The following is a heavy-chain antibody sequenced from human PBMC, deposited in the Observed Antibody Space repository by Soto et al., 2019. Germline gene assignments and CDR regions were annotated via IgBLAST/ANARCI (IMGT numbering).Heavy chain of an antibody. CDR1: GGYISDYY. Sequence: QVQLQESGPGFVKPSETLSLTCTVSGGYISDYYWTWIRQPPGKGLEWIGHIYSSGTTNYNPSLTSRATISVDTSKNQFSLKVGSVTAADTAVYYCARAWRSGAIFIDAFDSWGQGISVTVSS. D-gene: IGHD3-3*01. V-gene: IGHV4-59*01. CDR3: ARAWRSGAIFIDAFDS. J-gene: IGHJ3*01. CDR2: IYSSGTT.